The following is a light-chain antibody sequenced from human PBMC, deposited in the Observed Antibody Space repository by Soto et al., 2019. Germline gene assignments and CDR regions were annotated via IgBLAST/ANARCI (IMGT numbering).Light chain of an antibody. CDR2: EVS. V-gene: IGLV2-14*01. J-gene: IGLJ2*01. CDR1: SGGVGGYNY. Sequence: QSALTQPASVSGSPGQSITISCTGTSGGVGGYNYVSWYQQHPGKAPKLMIYEVSKRPSGVSNRFSGSESGNTAALTISGLQAEDEADYYCGSYTSSSTRVFGGGTKLTVL. CDR3: GSYTSSSTRV.